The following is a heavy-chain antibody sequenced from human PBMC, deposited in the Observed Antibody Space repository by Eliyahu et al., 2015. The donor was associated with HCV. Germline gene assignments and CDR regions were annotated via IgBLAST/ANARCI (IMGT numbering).Heavy chain of an antibody. D-gene: IGHD2-21*02. V-gene: IGHV2-5*01. Sequence: QITLKESGPTLVKPTQTLTLTCTFSGFSLSTSGVGVGWIRQPPGKALDWLALIYWSDDKRYSPSLKSRLTITKDTSKNQVVLIMTNMDPVDTATYYCAHLSPLPYCGGDCPPQSWYFDLWGRGTLVTVSS. CDR2: IYWSDDK. J-gene: IGHJ2*01. CDR3: AHLSPLPYCGGDCPPQSWYFDL. CDR1: GFSLSTSGVG.